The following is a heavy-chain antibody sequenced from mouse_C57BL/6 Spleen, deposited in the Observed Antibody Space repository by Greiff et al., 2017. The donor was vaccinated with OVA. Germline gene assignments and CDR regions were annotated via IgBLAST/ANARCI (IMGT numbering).Heavy chain of an antibody. Sequence: QVQLKESGAELVRPGTSVKVSCKASGYAFTNYLIEWVKQRPGQGLEWIGVINPGSGGTNYNEKFKGKATLTADKSSSTAYMQLSSLTSEDSAVYFCARKGVYYDYDGYFDYWGQGTTLTVSS. CDR3: ARKGVYYDYDGYFDY. D-gene: IGHD2-4*01. CDR1: GYAFTNYL. J-gene: IGHJ2*01. V-gene: IGHV1-54*01. CDR2: INPGSGGT.